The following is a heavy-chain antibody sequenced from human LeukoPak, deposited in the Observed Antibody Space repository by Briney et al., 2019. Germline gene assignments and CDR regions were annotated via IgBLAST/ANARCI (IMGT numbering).Heavy chain of an antibody. Sequence: SQTLSLTCTVSGGSISSWFWNWIRQPPGKGLEWIGYIYHSGTTKYNPSLKSRVTISIDTSKNQFSLRLSSVTAADTAVYYCARFSDFWSGYYRHDAFDIWGQGTTVTVSS. CDR1: GGSISSWF. V-gene: IGHV4-59*01. CDR2: IYHSGTT. CDR3: ARFSDFWSGYYRHDAFDI. J-gene: IGHJ3*02. D-gene: IGHD3-3*01.